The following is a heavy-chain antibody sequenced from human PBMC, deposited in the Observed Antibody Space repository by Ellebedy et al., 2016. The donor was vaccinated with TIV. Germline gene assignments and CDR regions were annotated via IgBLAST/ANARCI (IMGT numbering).Heavy chain of an antibody. CDR2: ISSTSSYI. V-gene: IGHV3-21*01. J-gene: IGHJ6*02. D-gene: IGHD2-21*02. Sequence: GESLKISCAASGFTFSTYSMNWVRQAPGKGLEWVSSISSTSSYISYADSLKGRFTISRDNAKNSLYLQMNSLRAEDTAVYYCARDRAYCGGDCYDYYVVGMDVWGQGTTVTVSS. CDR1: GFTFSTYS. CDR3: ARDRAYCGGDCYDYYVVGMDV.